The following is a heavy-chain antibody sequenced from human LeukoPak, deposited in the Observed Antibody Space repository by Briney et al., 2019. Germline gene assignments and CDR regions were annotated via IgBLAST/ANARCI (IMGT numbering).Heavy chain of an antibody. CDR3: ARDGGKAVAGTFDY. CDR1: GFTFSTYS. CDR2: ISYDGGSK. V-gene: IGHV3-30*04. D-gene: IGHD6-19*01. Sequence: GGSLRLSCAASGFTFSTYSMQWVRQAPGRGLEWVAVISYDGGSKFYTDSVKGRFTISRDNSKNTLYLQMNSLRAEDTAVYYCARDGGKAVAGTFDYWGQGTLVTVSS. J-gene: IGHJ4*02.